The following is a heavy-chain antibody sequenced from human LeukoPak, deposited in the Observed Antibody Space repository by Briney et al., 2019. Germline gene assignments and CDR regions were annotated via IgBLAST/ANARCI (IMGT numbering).Heavy chain of an antibody. CDR3: ARGLPMASLFFDS. D-gene: IGHD3-10*01. J-gene: IGHJ4*02. CDR1: GGSISSNY. CDR2: LYSSGSS. V-gene: IGHV4-59*01. Sequence: SETLSLTCTVSGGSISSNYWSWMRQPPGKGLEWIGYLYSSGSSSYNPSFKSRVTMSLDTSKNEFSLKLTSVTAADTAVYFCARGLPMASLFFDSWGQGILVIVSS.